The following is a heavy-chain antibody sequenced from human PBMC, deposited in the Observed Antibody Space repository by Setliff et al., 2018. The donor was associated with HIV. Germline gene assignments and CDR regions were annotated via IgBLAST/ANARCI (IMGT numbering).Heavy chain of an antibody. CDR2: MYYSGRT. D-gene: IGHD3-16*01. CDR1: GGSISSSSYF. V-gene: IGHV4-39*01. CDR3: ARVPLSSPSRPGGYFDY. J-gene: IGHJ4*02. Sequence: SETLSLTCTVSGGSISSSSYFWGWIRQPPGKGLEWIGSMYYSGRTYYNPSLKSRVSISVDTSKKQFSPKLSSVTAADTAVYYCARVPLSSPSRPGGYFDYWGQGTLVTVSS.